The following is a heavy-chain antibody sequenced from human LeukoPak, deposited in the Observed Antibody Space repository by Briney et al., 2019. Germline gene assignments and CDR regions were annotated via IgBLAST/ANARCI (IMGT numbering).Heavy chain of an antibody. J-gene: IGHJ6*03. Sequence: PGRSLRLSCAASGFTFSSYGMHWVRQAPGKGLEWVAVIWYDGSNKYYADSVKGRFTISGDNSKNTLYLQMNSLRAEDTAVYYCARDLGYGIANWGGYYMDVWGKGTTVTVSS. V-gene: IGHV3-33*01. D-gene: IGHD7-27*01. CDR3: ARDLGYGIANWGGYYMDV. CDR1: GFTFSSYG. CDR2: IWYDGSNK.